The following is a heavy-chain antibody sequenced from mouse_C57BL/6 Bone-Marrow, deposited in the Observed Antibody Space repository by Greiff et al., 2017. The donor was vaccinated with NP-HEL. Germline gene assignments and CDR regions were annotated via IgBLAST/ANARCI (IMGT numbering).Heavy chain of an antibody. CDR1: GYSITSGYY. J-gene: IGHJ3*01. CDR2: ISYDGSN. Sequence: EVKLQESGPGLVKPSQSLSLTCSVTGYSITSGYYWNWIRQFPGNKLEWMGYISYDGSNNYNPSLKNRISITRDTSKNQFFLKLNSVTTEDTATDYCARVEIYYDYPWFAYWGQGTLVTVSA. CDR3: ARVEIYYDYPWFAY. D-gene: IGHD2-4*01. V-gene: IGHV3-6*01.